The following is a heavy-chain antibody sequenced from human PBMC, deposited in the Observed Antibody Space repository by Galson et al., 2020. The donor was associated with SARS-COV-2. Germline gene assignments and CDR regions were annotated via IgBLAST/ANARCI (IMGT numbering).Heavy chain of an antibody. V-gene: IGHV3-30*18. J-gene: IGHJ6*02. CDR1: GFTFSSYG. CDR2: ISYDGSNK. Sequence: GGSLRLSCAASGFTFSSYGMHWVRQAPGKGLEWVAVISYDGSNKYYADSVKGRFTISRDNSKNTLYLQMNSLRAEDTAVYYCAKDHGTAHYYYGMDVWGQGTTVTVSS. CDR3: AKDHGTAHYYYGMDV. D-gene: IGHD1-7*01.